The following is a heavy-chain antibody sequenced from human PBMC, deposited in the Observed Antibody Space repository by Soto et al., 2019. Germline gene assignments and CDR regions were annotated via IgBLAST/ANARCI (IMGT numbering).Heavy chain of an antibody. CDR2: ISGSGSYT. J-gene: IGHJ4*02. CDR1: GFTFSSYA. V-gene: IGHV3-23*01. Sequence: EVQLLESGGGLVQPGGSLRLSCAASGFTFSSYAMSWVRQAPGKGLEWVAVISGSGSYTYYADSVKGRFTISSDNSKNTLYLQMNSLRAEDTAVSYCAKWTVVVVAATRGGYFAYWGQGTLVTVSS. CDR3: AKWTVVVVAATRGGYFAY. D-gene: IGHD2-15*01.